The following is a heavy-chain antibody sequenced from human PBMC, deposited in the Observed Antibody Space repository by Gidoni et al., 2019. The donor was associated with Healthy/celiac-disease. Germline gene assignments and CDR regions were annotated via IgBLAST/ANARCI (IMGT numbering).Heavy chain of an antibody. D-gene: IGHD6-19*01. J-gene: IGHJ4*02. CDR1: GGSIRSSSYY. CDR3: ARHNGYSSGRHGVGF. V-gene: IGHV4-39*01. Sequence: QLQLQESGPGLVKPSETLSLTCTVSGGSIRSSSYYWGWIRQPPGKGLEWIGSIYYSGSTYYNPSLKSRVTISVDTSKNQFSLKLSSVTAADTAVYYCARHNGYSSGRHGVGFWGQGTLVTVSS. CDR2: IYYSGST.